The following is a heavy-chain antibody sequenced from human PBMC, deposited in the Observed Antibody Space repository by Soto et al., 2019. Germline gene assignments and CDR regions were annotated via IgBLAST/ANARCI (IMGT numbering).Heavy chain of an antibody. CDR1: GFTFSTYS. CDR3: ARDRYYDNSGYYGHDVFDV. V-gene: IGHV3-48*02. Sequence: PGGSLRLSCTASGFTFSTYSMTWVRQAPGKGLEWVSFIRGSGASRYYAESVKGRFTISRDNAKNTLYLQMDSLRDEDTAVYYCARDRYYDNSGYYGHDVFDVWGQGTMVTVSS. J-gene: IGHJ3*01. D-gene: IGHD3-22*01. CDR2: IRGSGASR.